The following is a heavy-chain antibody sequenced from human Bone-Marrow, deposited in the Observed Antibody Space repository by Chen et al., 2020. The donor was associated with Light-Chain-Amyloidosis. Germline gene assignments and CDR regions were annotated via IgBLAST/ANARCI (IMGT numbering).Heavy chain of an antibody. CDR3: ARGSGWREGLY. CDR1: RDPIISSSYY. Sequence: QLQLHDSGPGLLRPSETLSLTCNVSRDPIISSSYYWAWFRQSQGCGLAWLGSIYFNGGTYYNPSLKSRVNLSVDTSKSQFSINLRSLTATDTAVYFCARGSGWREGLYWGPGTLVTVSS. V-gene: IGHV4-39*01. CDR2: IYFNGGT. J-gene: IGHJ4*02. D-gene: IGHD1-26*01.